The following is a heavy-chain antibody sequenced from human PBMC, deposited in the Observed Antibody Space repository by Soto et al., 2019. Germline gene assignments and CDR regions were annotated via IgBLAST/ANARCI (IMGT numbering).Heavy chain of an antibody. CDR3: AAGGDKWNDVPLDY. V-gene: IGHV4-59*01. CDR1: GGSISRYY. CDR2: IYYSGST. Sequence: PSETLSLTCTVSGGSISRYYWSWIRQPPGKGLEWIGYIYYSGSTNYNPSLKSRVTISVDTSKNQFSLKLSSVTAADTAVYYCAAGGDKWNDVPLDYWGPGPLVTVS. D-gene: IGHD1-20*01. J-gene: IGHJ4*02.